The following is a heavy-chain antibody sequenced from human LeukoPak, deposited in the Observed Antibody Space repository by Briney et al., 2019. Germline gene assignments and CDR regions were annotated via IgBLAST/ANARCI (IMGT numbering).Heavy chain of an antibody. J-gene: IGHJ6*03. CDR3: ARGQSAHVEWSSYMHV. Sequence: GGSLRLSCAPSGFTFSSYSMNWVRQAPGEGVECVSYICRSSGNIYYADSVKGGVTLSRDNPKNTLFLQTNSLRADDTAVYYCARGQSAHVEWSSYMHVWGKGTTVTVSS. V-gene: IGHV3-48*01. CDR1: GFTFSSYS. CDR2: ICRSSGNI. D-gene: IGHD3-3*01.